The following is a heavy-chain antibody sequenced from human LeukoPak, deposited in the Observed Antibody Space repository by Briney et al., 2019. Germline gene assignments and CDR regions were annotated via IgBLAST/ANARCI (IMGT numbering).Heavy chain of an antibody. CDR3: ARGTYCGGDCYVQYHFDY. Sequence: GGSLRLSCAASGFTFSSYSMNWVRQAPGKGLEWVSSISSSSSYIYYADSVKGRFTISRDNAKNSLYLQVNSLRAEDTAVYYCARGTYCGGDCYVQYHFDYWGQGTLVTVSS. V-gene: IGHV3-21*01. CDR2: ISSSSSYI. CDR1: GFTFSSYS. J-gene: IGHJ4*02. D-gene: IGHD2-21*02.